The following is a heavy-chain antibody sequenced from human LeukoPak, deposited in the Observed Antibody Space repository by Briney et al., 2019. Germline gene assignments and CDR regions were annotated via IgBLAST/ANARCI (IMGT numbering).Heavy chain of an antibody. D-gene: IGHD4-11*01. V-gene: IGHV1-58*02. Sequence: GTSVKVSCKASGFTFTSSAMQWVRQARGQRLEWIGWIVVGSGNTNYAQKFQERVTITRDMSTSTAYMELSSLRSEDTAVYYCAAEERMTSLAFDIWGQGTVVTVSS. CDR2: IVVGSGNT. CDR1: GFTFTSSA. CDR3: AAEERMTSLAFDI. J-gene: IGHJ3*02.